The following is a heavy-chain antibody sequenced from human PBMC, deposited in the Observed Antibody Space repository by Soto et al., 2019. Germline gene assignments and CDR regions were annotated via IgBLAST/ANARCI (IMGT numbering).Heavy chain of an antibody. Sequence: EVQLVESGGGLVQPGGSLRLPCAASGFTFSTYWMTWVRQPPGKGLEWVASINQDGSERYYVDSVRGRFTISRDNAKNYIYLQMKSLRAEDTAVYYCVCGGNFFVYWGQGTLVTVSP. J-gene: IGHJ4*02. D-gene: IGHD3-16*01. CDR1: GFTFSTYW. CDR2: INQDGSER. V-gene: IGHV3-7*01. CDR3: VCGGNFFVY.